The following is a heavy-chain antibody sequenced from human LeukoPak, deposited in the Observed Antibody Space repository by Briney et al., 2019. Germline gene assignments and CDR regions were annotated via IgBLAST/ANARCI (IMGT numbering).Heavy chain of an antibody. Sequence: GGSLRLSCAASGFTFSTYAMSWVRQAPGKGLEWVSAISGTGITTYYADSVKGRFTISRDNSKNTLYLQMNSLRAEDTAVYYCAKEGYSSSWYPWFDPWGQGTLVTVSS. CDR1: GFTFSTYA. D-gene: IGHD6-13*01. J-gene: IGHJ5*02. CDR2: ISGTGITT. CDR3: AKEGYSSSWYPWFDP. V-gene: IGHV3-23*01.